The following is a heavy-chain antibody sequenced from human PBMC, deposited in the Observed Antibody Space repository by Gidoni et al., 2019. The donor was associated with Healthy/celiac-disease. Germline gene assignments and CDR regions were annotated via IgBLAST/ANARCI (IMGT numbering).Heavy chain of an antibody. CDR2: IYYSGST. CDR3: ARGGIVGATTFDY. J-gene: IGHJ4*02. D-gene: IGHD1-26*01. Sequence: QVQLQESGPGLVKPSETLSLTCTVSGGSVSSGSYYWSWIRQPPGKGLEWIGYIYYSGSTNYNPSLKSRVTISVDTSKNQFSLKLSSVTAADTAVYYCARGGIVGATTFDYWGQGTLVTVSS. CDR1: GGSVSSGSYY. V-gene: IGHV4-61*01.